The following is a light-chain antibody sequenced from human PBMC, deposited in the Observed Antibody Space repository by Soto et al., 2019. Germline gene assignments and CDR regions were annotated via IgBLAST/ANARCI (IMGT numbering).Light chain of an antibody. CDR2: DTS. J-gene: IGKJ2*01. Sequence: EIVLTQSPATLSVSPGERATLSCRASQSVSSNLAWYQQKPGQAPRLLIYDTSSRATGFPARFSGSGSGTEFTLTISSLQSEDIVVYYCQQYNSWPPYTFGQGTKVEIK. CDR1: QSVSSN. CDR3: QQYNSWPPYT. V-gene: IGKV3-15*01.